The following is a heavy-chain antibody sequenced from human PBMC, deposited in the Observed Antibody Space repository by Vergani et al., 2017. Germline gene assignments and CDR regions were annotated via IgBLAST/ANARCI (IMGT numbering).Heavy chain of an antibody. Sequence: QVQLVQSGAEVKKPGSSVKVSCKASGGTFSSYDINWVRQATGQGLEWMGWMNPNSGNTGYAQKFQGRVTMTRNTSISTAYMELSSLRSEDTAVYYCARVARGAYCGGDCAGNFTYYYYYMDVWGKGTTVTVSS. J-gene: IGHJ6*03. CDR2: MNPNSGNT. CDR1: GGTFSSYD. D-gene: IGHD2-21*01. CDR3: ARVARGAYCGGDCAGNFTYYYYYMDV. V-gene: IGHV1-8*02.